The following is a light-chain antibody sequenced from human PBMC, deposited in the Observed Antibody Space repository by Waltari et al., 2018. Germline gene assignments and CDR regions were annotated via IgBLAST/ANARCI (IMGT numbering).Light chain of an antibody. CDR3: QSYDNNIVL. J-gene: IGLJ2*01. V-gene: IGLV6-57*03. CDR2: EDD. CDR1: SGDIVGDY. Sequence: NFMLTQPHSVSESPGKTVTISCTRNSGDIVGDYVQWYQQRPGSAPTTVIYEDDQSPSVGPGLFSGSIDTANSASLTISRLRTEDEADYYCQSYDNNIVLFGGGTKLTVL.